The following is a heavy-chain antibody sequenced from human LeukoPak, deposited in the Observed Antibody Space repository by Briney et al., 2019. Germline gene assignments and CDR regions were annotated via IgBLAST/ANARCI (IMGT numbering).Heavy chain of an antibody. Sequence: SVKVSCKASVGTFSSYAISWVRQAPGQGLEWMGRIIPILGIANYAQKFQGRVTITADKSTSTAYMELSSLRSEDTAVYYCARGRERIAAAQPNWFDPWGQGTLVTVSS. CDR2: IIPILGIA. J-gene: IGHJ5*02. V-gene: IGHV1-69*04. CDR1: VGTFSSYA. CDR3: ARGRERIAAAQPNWFDP. D-gene: IGHD6-13*01.